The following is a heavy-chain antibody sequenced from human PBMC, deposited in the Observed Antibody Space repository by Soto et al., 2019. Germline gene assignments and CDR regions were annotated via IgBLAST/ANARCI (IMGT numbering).Heavy chain of an antibody. CDR2: ISYDGSNK. CDR3: ARSRIQLEDGDNWFDP. J-gene: IGHJ5*02. D-gene: IGHD1-1*01. Sequence: HPGGSLRLSCAASGFTFSSYAMHWVRQAPGKGLEWVAVISYDGSNKYYADSVKGRFTISRDNSKNTLYLQMNSLRAEDTAVYYCARSRIQLEDGDNWFDPWGQGTLVTVSS. CDR1: GFTFSSYA. V-gene: IGHV3-30-3*01.